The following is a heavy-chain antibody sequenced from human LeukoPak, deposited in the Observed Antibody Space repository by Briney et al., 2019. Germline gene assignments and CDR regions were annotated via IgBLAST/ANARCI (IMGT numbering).Heavy chain of an antibody. CDR2: VSYNGRT. J-gene: IGHJ6*04. CDR3: AXXXXXXXXXXXXXVXV. Sequence: PSETLSLTCSVSGDSISTYYWSWVRQAPGKGLEWIGHVSYNGRTNYNPSLKSRATISLGTSKSHFSLTLNSITPADTAIYYFAXXXXXXXXXXXXXVXVXXXGXXXTVSX. V-gene: IGHV4-59*01. CDR1: GDSISTYY.